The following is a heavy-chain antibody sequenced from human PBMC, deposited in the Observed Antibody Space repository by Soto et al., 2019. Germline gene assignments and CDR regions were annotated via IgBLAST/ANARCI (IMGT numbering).Heavy chain of an antibody. V-gene: IGHV4-4*02. Sequence: QVQLQESGPGLVKPSGTLSLTCAVSSGSISSSNWWSWVRQPPGKGLEWIGEIYHSGSTNYNPSLKSRVTISVDKSKNQFSLKLSSGTAADTAVYYCARGVKSIWGSYRYFWFDPWGQGTLVTVSS. CDR3: ARGVKSIWGSYRYFWFDP. D-gene: IGHD3-16*02. J-gene: IGHJ5*02. CDR1: SGSISSSNW. CDR2: IYHSGST.